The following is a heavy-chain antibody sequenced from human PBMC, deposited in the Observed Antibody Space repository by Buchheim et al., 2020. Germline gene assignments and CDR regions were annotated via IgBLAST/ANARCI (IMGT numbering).Heavy chain of an antibody. Sequence: EVQLLESGGGLVQPGGSLRLSCAASGFTFSSYAMSWVRQAPGKGLEWVSAISGSGGSTYYADSVKGRFTISRDNSKNTLYLQMNSLRAEDTAVYYCAKELFGAPAAYFWSGYYSVGGFDYWGQGTL. V-gene: IGHV3-23*01. D-gene: IGHD3-3*01. CDR1: GFTFSSYA. CDR2: ISGSGGST. CDR3: AKELFGAPAAYFWSGYYSVGGFDY. J-gene: IGHJ4*02.